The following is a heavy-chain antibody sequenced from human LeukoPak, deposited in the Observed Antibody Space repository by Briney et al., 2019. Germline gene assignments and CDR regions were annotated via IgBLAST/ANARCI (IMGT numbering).Heavy chain of an antibody. V-gene: IGHV4-39*01. CDR2: IYYSGST. J-gene: IGHJ4*02. Sequence: SETLSLTCTVSGGSISSSSYYWGWIRQPPGEGLEWIGSIYYSGSTYYNPSLKSRVTISVDTSKNQSSLKLSSVTAADTAVYYCARVIAAAGEYYFDYWGQGTLVTVSS. CDR3: ARVIAAAGEYYFDY. CDR1: GGSISSSSYY. D-gene: IGHD6-13*01.